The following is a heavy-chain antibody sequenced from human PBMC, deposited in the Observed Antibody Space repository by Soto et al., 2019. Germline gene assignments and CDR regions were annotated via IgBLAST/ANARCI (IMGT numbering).Heavy chain of an antibody. D-gene: IGHD3-3*02. CDR1: GFPVCFYG. V-gene: IGHV3-33*01. CDR2: IVSDGSAI. CDR3: ARDDAFDNENGFDM. Sequence: PGVSRRLSCAVSGFPVCFYGFHWVRESPGKGLEWLGVIVSDGSAIYHADSLDGRFFISRDNSKDILYLQMNSLRVEDTAVYYCARDDAFDNENGFDMWGQGTMVTVSS. J-gene: IGHJ3*02.